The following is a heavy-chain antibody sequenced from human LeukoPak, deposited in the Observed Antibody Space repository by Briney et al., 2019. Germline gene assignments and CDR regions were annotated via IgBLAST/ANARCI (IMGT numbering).Heavy chain of an antibody. CDR1: GGSVSSGSYY. D-gene: IGHD2-2*01. CDR3: ARGGCSSTSCYLGY. Sequence: PSETLSLTCTVSGGSVSSGSYYWSWIRQPPGKGLEWIGYIYYSGSTNYNPSLKSRVTISVDTSKNQFSLKLSSVTAADTAVYYCARGGCSSTSCYLGYWGQGTLVTASS. V-gene: IGHV4-61*01. CDR2: IYYSGST. J-gene: IGHJ4*02.